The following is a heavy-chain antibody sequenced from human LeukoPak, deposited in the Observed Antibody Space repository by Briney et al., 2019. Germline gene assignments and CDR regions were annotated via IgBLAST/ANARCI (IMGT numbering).Heavy chain of an antibody. V-gene: IGHV1-69*13. CDR1: GGTFSSYA. CDR2: IIPIFGTA. Sequence: SVKVSCKASGGTFSSYAISWVRQAPGQGLEWMGGIIPIFGTANCAQKFQGRVTITADESTSTAYMELSSLRSEDAAVYYCARSYPDGSGTPFDYWGQGTLVTVSS. J-gene: IGHJ4*02. CDR3: ARSYPDGSGTPFDY. D-gene: IGHD6-13*01.